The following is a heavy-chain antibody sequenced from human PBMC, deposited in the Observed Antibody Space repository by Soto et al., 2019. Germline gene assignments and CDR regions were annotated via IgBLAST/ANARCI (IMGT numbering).Heavy chain of an antibody. Sequence: ASVKVSCKASGGTFSSYAISWVRQAPGQGLEWMGGIIPIFGTANYAQKFQGRVTITADESTSTAYMELSSLRSEDTAVYYCARVLGYYDSSAPAFDIWGQGTMVTVSS. CDR1: GGTFSSYA. CDR2: IIPIFGTA. D-gene: IGHD3-22*01. J-gene: IGHJ3*02. V-gene: IGHV1-69*13. CDR3: ARVLGYYDSSAPAFDI.